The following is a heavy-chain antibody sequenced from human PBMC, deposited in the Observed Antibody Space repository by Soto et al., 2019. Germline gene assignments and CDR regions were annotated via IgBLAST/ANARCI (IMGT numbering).Heavy chain of an antibody. Sequence: ASVKVSCKASGYTFTRYGISWVRQAPGQGLEWMGWISAYNGNTNYAQKLQGRVTMTTDTSTSTAYMELRSLRSDDTAVYYCARTRYCSGGSCSPYFDYWGQGTLVTVSS. D-gene: IGHD2-15*01. CDR3: ARTRYCSGGSCSPYFDY. CDR2: ISAYNGNT. V-gene: IGHV1-18*01. J-gene: IGHJ4*02. CDR1: GYTFTRYG.